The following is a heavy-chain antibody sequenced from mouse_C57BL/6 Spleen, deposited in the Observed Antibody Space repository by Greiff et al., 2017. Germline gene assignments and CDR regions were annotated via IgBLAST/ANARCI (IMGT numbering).Heavy chain of an antibody. CDR1: GYTFTSYR. Sequence: QVQLQQPGAELVRPGTSVKLSCKASGYTFTSYRMHWVKQRPGQGLEWIGVIDPSDSYTNYNQKFKGKATLTVDTSSSTAYMQLSSLTSEDAAVYYCAIITTVTDYWGQGTTLTVSS. V-gene: IGHV1-59*01. J-gene: IGHJ2*01. CDR3: AIITTVTDY. D-gene: IGHD1-1*01. CDR2: IDPSDSYT.